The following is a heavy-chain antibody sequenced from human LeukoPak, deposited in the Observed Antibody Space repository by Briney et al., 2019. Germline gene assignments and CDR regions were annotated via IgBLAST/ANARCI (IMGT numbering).Heavy chain of an antibody. D-gene: IGHD4-17*01. CDR2: IYTSGST. J-gene: IGHJ4*02. V-gene: IGHV4-61*02. CDR3: ARRGYGDYLDY. Sequence: SETLSLTCTVSGGSISSGSYYWSWIRQPAGKGLEWIGRIYTSGSTNYNPSLKSRVTMSVDRSKNQFSLKLSSVTAADMAVYYCARRGYGDYLDYWGQGTLVTVSS. CDR1: GGSISSGSYY.